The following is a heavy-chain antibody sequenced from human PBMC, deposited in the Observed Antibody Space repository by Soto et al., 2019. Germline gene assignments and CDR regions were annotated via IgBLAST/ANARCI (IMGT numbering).Heavy chain of an antibody. CDR2: LSGDGTTT. J-gene: IGHJ4*02. D-gene: IGHD3-22*01. CDR1: GFTFSTYG. CDR3: AKDISFDTSAYNY. V-gene: IGHV3-23*01. Sequence: EVQLLESGGGLVQPGGSLRLSCTASGFTFSTYGMSWVRRAPGKGLEWVSSLSGDGTTTYYIDSVKGRFTISRDNSRNTLSLQMNSLRTEDTAIYYCAKDISFDTSAYNYWGQGILVAVSS.